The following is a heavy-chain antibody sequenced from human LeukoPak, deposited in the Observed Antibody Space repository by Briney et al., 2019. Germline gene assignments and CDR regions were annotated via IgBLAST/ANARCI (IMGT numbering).Heavy chain of an antibody. V-gene: IGHV4-59*12. CDR2: IYYSGST. CDR3: ARDRGIAAAGPTGWFDP. CDR1: GGSISSYY. J-gene: IGHJ5*02. Sequence: PSETLSLTCTVSGGSISSYYWSWIRQPPGKGQEWIGYIYYSGSTNYNPSLKSRVTISVDTSKNQFSLKLSSVTAADTAVYYCARDRGIAAAGPTGWFDPWGQGTLVTVSS. D-gene: IGHD6-13*01.